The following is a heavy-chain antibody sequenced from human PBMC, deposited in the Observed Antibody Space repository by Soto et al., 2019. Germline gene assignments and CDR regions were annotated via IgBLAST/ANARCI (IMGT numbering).Heavy chain of an antibody. D-gene: IGHD3-10*01. Sequence: SETLSLTCTVSGGSIGGSNYFWGWIRESPGTGLDWLGTIYSSGTTYYSPSLKSRITMYLDTSKNQFSLNLGSVTAADTAVYYCTRRRFPVRGVTTMEVWGPGNTVT. CDR1: GGSIGGSNYF. CDR3: TRRRFPVRGVTTMEV. CDR2: IYSSGTT. V-gene: IGHV4-39*01. J-gene: IGHJ6*02.